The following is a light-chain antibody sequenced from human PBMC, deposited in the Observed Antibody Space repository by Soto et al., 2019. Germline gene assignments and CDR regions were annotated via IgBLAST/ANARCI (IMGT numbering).Light chain of an antibody. CDR1: KIGSKS. CDR3: QVWDSSSDPLDV. V-gene: IGLV3-21*04. J-gene: IGLJ1*01. CDR2: YDS. Sequence: SYELTQPPSVSVAPGKTARITCGGNKIGSKSVHWYQQRPGQAPVLVIYYDSDRPSGIPERFSGSNSGNTATLTISRVEAGDEADYYCQVWDSSSDPLDVFGTGTKLTVL.